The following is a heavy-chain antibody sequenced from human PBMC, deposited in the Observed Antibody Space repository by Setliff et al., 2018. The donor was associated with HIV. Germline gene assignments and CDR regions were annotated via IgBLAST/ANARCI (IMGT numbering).Heavy chain of an antibody. CDR2: INPGGGST. J-gene: IGHJ3*02. CDR3: ARGDPASYYNFWSGYASETFDI. V-gene: IGHV1-46*01. Sequence: ASVKVSCKASGYTFTSYYMHWVRQAPGQGLEWMGIINPGGGSTSYAQKFQGRVTMTRDTSTSTVYMELSSLRSEDTAVYYCARGDPASYYNFWSGYASETFDIWGQGTMVTVSS. CDR1: GYTFTSYY. D-gene: IGHD3-3*01.